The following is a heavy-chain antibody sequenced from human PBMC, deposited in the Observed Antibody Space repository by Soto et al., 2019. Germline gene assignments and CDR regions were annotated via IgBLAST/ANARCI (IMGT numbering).Heavy chain of an antibody. Sequence: TLSLTCTVSGGSISSYYWSWIRQPAGKGLEWIGRIYTSGSTNYNPSLKSRVTMSVDTSKDQFSLKLSSVTAADTAVYYCAREWSYYDTYYFDYWGQGTLVTVSS. CDR1: GGSISSYY. J-gene: IGHJ4*02. CDR2: IYTSGST. D-gene: IGHD1-26*01. V-gene: IGHV4-4*07. CDR3: AREWSYYDTYYFDY.